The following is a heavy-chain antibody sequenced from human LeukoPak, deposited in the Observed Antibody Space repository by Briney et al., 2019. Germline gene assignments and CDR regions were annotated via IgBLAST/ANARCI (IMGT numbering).Heavy chain of an antibody. D-gene: IGHD3-22*01. V-gene: IGHV3-23*01. J-gene: IGHJ4*02. Sequence: PGGSLRLSCAASGFTFSSYAMSWVRQAPGKGLEWVSAISGSGGSTYYADSVKGRFTISRDNSKNTLYLQMNSLRAEDTAVYYCAKWSYYDSSGYGDYWGQGTLVTVSS. CDR1: GFTFSSYA. CDR2: ISGSGGST. CDR3: AKWSYYDSSGYGDY.